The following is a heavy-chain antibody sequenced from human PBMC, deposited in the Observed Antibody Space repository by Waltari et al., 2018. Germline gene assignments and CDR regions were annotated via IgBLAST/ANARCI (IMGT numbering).Heavy chain of an antibody. V-gene: IGHV4-34*01. Sequence: QLRLQQWGAGLLKPSETLSLTCAVSGGSFNGYYWSWIRQTPGKGLEWIGEVDHSGRANYSPSLKSRVTVSLDTSNKQVSLTLTSVTAADTGIYYCARDARDWEAVDNTCLDSWGQGTLVAVSS. CDR3: ARDARDWEAVDNTCLDS. CDR2: VDHSGRA. CDR1: GGSFNGYY. D-gene: IGHD2-21*02. J-gene: IGHJ4*02.